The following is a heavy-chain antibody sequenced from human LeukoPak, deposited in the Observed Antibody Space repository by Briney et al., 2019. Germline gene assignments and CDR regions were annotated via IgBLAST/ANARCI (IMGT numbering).Heavy chain of an antibody. D-gene: IGHD6-19*01. J-gene: IGHJ4*02. CDR1: GFTFSSYW. Sequence: GGSLRLSCAASGFTFSSYWMSWVRQAPGKGLEWVANIKQDGSEKYYVDSVKGRFTISRDNAKNSLYLQMNSLRAEDTAVYYCARGLSSSGWNTVFDYWGQGTLVTVSS. CDR3: ARGLSSSGWNTVFDY. V-gene: IGHV3-7*01. CDR2: IKQDGSEK.